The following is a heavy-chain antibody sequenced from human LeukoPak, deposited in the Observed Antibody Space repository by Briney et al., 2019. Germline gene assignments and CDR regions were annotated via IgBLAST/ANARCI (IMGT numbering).Heavy chain of an antibody. D-gene: IGHD2-2*01. CDR2: INHSGST. J-gene: IGHJ3*02. CDR1: GGSFSGYY. Sequence: MSSETLSLTCAVYGGSFSGYYWSWIRQPPGKGLEWIGEINHSGSTNYNPSLKSRVTISVDTSKNQFSLKLSSMTAADTAVYYCARGGAIVVVPAAHRAFDIWGQGTMVTVSS. CDR3: ARGGAIVVVPAAHRAFDI. V-gene: IGHV4-34*01.